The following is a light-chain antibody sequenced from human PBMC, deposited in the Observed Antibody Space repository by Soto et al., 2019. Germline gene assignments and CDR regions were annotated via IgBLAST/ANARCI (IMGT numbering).Light chain of an antibody. V-gene: IGLV2-14*01. CDR1: SSDVGGYNY. Sequence: QSALTQPASVSGSPGQSITISCTGTSSDVGGYNYVSWYQQHPGKAPKLMIYDVSNRPSGVSNRFSGSKSGNTASLTISGLQAEEEADYYCSSYTSSSTALVFGGGTQLTVL. CDR3: SSYTSSSTALV. CDR2: DVS. J-gene: IGLJ2*01.